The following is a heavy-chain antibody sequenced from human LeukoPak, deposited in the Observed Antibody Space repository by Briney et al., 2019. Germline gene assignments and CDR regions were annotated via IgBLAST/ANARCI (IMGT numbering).Heavy chain of an antibody. CDR1: GFTFKNCA. CDR2: INYSGGHK. D-gene: IGHD6-13*01. CDR3: ASSSTENIAAAGTGGDYFDY. Sequence: GGSLRLSCAASGFTFKNCAMSWVRQAPGKGLEWVSGINYSGGHKYYADSVKGRFTISRDNSKNTLYLQMNSLRAEDTAVYYCASSSTENIAAAGTGGDYFDYWGQGTLVTVSS. V-gene: IGHV3-23*01. J-gene: IGHJ4*02.